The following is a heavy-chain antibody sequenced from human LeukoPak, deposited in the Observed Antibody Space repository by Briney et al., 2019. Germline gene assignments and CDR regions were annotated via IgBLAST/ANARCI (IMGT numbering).Heavy chain of an antibody. CDR3: ARREGRSASPFFFDS. CDR1: GYSFTKYG. D-gene: IGHD6-6*01. V-gene: IGHV1-18*01. CDR2: ISCYNGHT. J-gene: IGHJ4*02. Sequence: ASVKVSCKASGYSFTKYGLNWVRQAPGQGLQWMGWISCYNGHTHYAQNFQGRVTMTTDTSTNTAYMELRGLRSDDTATYYCARREGRSASPFFFDSWGQGTLVTVSS.